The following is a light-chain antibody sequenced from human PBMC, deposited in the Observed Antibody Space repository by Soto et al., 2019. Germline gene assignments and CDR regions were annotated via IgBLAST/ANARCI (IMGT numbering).Light chain of an antibody. CDR3: QQYNNWPRT. CDR2: GAT. Sequence: DIVMTQSPDSLAVSLGERATINCKSSQSVLYSSNNKNYLAWYQQKPGQAPRLLIHGATTRATGIPARFSGSGSGTEFTLTISSLQSEDFAVYYCQQYNNWPRTFGHGTKVDI. V-gene: IGKV4-1*01. CDR1: QSVLYSSNNKNY. J-gene: IGKJ1*01.